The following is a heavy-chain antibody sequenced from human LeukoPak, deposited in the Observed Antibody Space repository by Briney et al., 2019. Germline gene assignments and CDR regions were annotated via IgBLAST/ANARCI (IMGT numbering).Heavy chain of an antibody. D-gene: IGHD4-17*01. J-gene: IGHJ6*02. V-gene: IGHV6-1*01. Sequence: SQTLSLTCAISGDSVSSNSVTWNWIRQSPSRGLEWLGRTYYRSTWYNDYAVSVRGRITVNPDTSKNQFSLHLNSVTPEDTAVYYCARGDYGDYPPYYYYYGMDVWGQGTTVTVSS. CDR3: ARGDYGDYPPYYYYYGMDV. CDR1: GDSVSSNSVT. CDR2: TYYRSTWYN.